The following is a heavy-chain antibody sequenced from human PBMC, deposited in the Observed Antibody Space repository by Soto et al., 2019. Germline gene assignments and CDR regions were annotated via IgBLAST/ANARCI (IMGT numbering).Heavy chain of an antibody. CDR3: AKVSAYYYGSGTDEY. D-gene: IGHD3-10*01. CDR2: ISGNGGDT. J-gene: IGHJ4*02. V-gene: IGHV3-23*01. CDR1: GFTFSSNA. Sequence: GGSLRLSCAASGFTFSSNAMSWVRQAPGKGLEWVSAISGNGGDTYYADSVKGRFTISRDNSKNTLYLQMNSLRAEDTAVYYCAKVSAYYYGSGTDEYWGQGTQVTVSS.